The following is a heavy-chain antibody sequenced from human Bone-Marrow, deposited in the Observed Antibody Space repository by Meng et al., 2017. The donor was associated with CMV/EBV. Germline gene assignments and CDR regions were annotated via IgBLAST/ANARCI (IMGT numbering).Heavy chain of an antibody. J-gene: IGHJ6*02. Sequence: SETLSLTCTVSGGSISSSSYYWGWIRQPPGNGLEWIGSIYYSGSTYYNPSLKSRVTISVDTSKNQFSLKLSSVAAADTAVYYCARDRPAPYLEWLLSHYYYGMDVWGQGTTVTVSS. CDR1: GGSISSSSYY. D-gene: IGHD3-3*01. CDR2: IYYSGST. V-gene: IGHV4-39*07. CDR3: ARDRPAPYLEWLLSHYYYGMDV.